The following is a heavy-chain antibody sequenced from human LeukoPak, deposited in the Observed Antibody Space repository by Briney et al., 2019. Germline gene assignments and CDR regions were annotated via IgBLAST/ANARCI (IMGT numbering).Heavy chain of an antibody. CDR2: IYHSGST. CDR3: ARDLLGRPDYGGSDICDC. D-gene: IGHD4-23*01. J-gene: IGHJ4*02. V-gene: IGHV4-4*02. Sequence: SETLSLTCAVSGGSISSSNWWNWVRQPPGKGLEWIGEIYHSGSTNYNPSLKSRVTISVDKSKNQFSLKLSSVTAADTAVYYCARDLLGRPDYGGSDICDCWGQGTLVTVSS. CDR1: GGSISSSNW.